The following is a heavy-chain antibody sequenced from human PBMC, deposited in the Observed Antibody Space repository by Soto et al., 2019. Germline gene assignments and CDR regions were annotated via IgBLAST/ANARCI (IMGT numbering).Heavy chain of an antibody. CDR2: ISYDGSNK. CDR1: GFTFSSYA. Sequence: QVQLVESGGGVVQPGRSLRLSCAASGFTFSSYAMHWVRQAPGKGLEWVAVISYDGSNKYYADSVKGRFTISRDNSKNTLYLQMNSLRAEDTAVYYCARDVFGRRRITMVRGELGGMDVWGQGTTVIVSS. CDR3: ARDVFGRRRITMVRGELGGMDV. D-gene: IGHD3-10*01. V-gene: IGHV3-30-3*01. J-gene: IGHJ6*02.